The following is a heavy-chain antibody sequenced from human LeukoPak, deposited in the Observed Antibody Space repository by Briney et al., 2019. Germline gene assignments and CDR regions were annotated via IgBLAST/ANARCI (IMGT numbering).Heavy chain of an antibody. CDR3: AREERRVSSRIDF. D-gene: IGHD1-26*01. CDR1: GFTFSTYS. CDR2: ISTSSSYI. V-gene: IGHV3-21*04. J-gene: IGHJ4*02. Sequence: GGSLRLSCAASGFTFSTYSMHWVRQAPGKGLEWVSSISTSSSYIYYADSVKGRFTISRDNAKNSLFLQMSGLRAEDTAVYYCAREERRVSSRIDFWGQGTLVTVSS.